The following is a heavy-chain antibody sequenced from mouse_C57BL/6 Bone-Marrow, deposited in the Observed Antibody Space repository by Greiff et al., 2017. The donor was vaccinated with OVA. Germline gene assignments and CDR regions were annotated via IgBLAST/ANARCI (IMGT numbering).Heavy chain of an antibody. J-gene: IGHJ4*01. V-gene: IGHV8-8*01. CDR1: GFSLSTSGMG. Sequence: LQQSGPGLLPPSQTLSLTCSFSGFSLSTSGMGVGWIPQPSGKGLEWLAHIWWDDDKYSNPALKSRLTISKDTSQNRVFLMITNVDTADTATYYCARIYYDYDRYYAMDYWGQGTSVTVSS. D-gene: IGHD2-4*01. CDR2: IWWDDDK. CDR3: ARIYYDYDRYYAMDY.